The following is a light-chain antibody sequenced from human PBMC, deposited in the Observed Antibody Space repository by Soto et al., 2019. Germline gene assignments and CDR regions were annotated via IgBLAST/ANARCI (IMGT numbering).Light chain of an antibody. J-gene: IGLJ3*02. Sequence: QSALTQPASVSGSPGQSITISCTGTSSDIADYDYVSWYQQHPGQAPKLMIYEVTNRPSGVSNRFSGSKSGNTASLTISGLQAEDEADYFCQSYDSSLSGWVFGGGTKVTVL. CDR1: SSDIADYDY. CDR3: QSYDSSLSGWV. V-gene: IGLV2-14*01. CDR2: EVT.